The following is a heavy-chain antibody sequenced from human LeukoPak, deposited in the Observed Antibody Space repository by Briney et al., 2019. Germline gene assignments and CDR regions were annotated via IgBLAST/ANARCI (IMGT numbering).Heavy chain of an antibody. J-gene: IGHJ4*02. CDR2: IIPIFGTA. CDR3: ARVEGLSSGWYFDY. Sequence: VASVKVSCKASGYTFTSYGNSWVRQAPGQGLEWMGGIIPIFGTANYAQKSQGRVTITADEFTSTAYMELSSLRSEDTAVYYCARVEGLSSGWYFDYWGQGTLVTVSS. V-gene: IGHV1-69*13. CDR1: GYTFTSYG. D-gene: IGHD6-19*01.